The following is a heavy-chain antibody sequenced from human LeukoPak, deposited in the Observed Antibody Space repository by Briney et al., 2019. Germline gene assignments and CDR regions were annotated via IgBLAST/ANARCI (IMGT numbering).Heavy chain of an antibody. J-gene: IGHJ4*02. CDR1: GYRCTGYV. Sequence: SVKLSCEASGYRCTGYVIHWVRQAHGQGIEWMGCIDTNSGDTKYAQKFQSRVSMPRYTSTRTAYMKLSRLTAADTYVCSCARPGSTGYSLDYWGQGTLVTVAS. D-gene: IGHD3-22*01. CDR2: IDTNSGDT. V-gene: IGHV1-2*02. CDR3: ARPGSTGYSLDY.